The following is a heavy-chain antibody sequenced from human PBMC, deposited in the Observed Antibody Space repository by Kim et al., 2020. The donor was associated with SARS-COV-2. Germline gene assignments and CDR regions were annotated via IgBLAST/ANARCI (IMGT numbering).Heavy chain of an antibody. Sequence: SETLSLTCTVSGGSIDVYYWTWLRQSPGKGLEYIGHIYYTGSAKYNPSLRSRATISVDTSRNKFSLRLTSATAADMGVYYCARVALMARGGILFDLWGR. CDR1: GGSIDVYY. V-gene: IGHV4-59*01. CDR2: IYYTGSA. CDR3: ARVALMARGGILFDL. D-gene: IGHD3-10*01. J-gene: IGHJ2*01.